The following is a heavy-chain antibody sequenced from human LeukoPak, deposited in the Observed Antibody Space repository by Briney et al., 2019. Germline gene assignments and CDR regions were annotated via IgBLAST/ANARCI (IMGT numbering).Heavy chain of an antibody. D-gene: IGHD1-26*01. CDR2: IYSGGST. J-gene: IGHJ3*02. Sequence: GGSLRLSCAASGFTVSSTYMSWVRQAPGKGLEWVSVIYSGGSTYYADSVKGRFTISRDNSKNTLYLQMNSLRAEDTAVYYCARDWGLVGAYDAFDIWGQGTMVTVSS. CDR1: GFTVSSTY. CDR3: ARDWGLVGAYDAFDI. V-gene: IGHV3-66*01.